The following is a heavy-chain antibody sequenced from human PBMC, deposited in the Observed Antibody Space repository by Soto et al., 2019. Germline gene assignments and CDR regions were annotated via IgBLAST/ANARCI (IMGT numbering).Heavy chain of an antibody. V-gene: IGHV3-66*01. J-gene: IGHJ4*02. CDR3: ARDSPHKYHYGSGSLVEYYFDY. Sequence: ESGGGLVQPGGSLRLSCAASGFTVIRNYMRWVRQAPGKGLEGVAGIYIGGSTYYADSVKGRFTISRDNSKNTLYLQLNSLRAEDTAVYYCARDSPHKYHYGSGSLVEYYFDYRGQGTLVTVS. CDR2: IYIGGST. D-gene: IGHD3-10*01. CDR1: GFTVIRNY.